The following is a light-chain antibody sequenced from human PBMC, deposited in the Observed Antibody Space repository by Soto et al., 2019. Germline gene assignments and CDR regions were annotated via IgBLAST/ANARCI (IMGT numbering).Light chain of an antibody. J-gene: IGLJ3*02. Sequence: QSVLTQPPSASGTPGQRVTISCSGSSSNIGSNTVNWYQQLPGTAPKLLIYSNNQRPSGVPDRFSGSKSGTSASLAIIGLRTEDEAHYYCAAWDDSLRGVVFGGGTQLTVL. CDR2: SNN. CDR1: SSNIGSNT. V-gene: IGLV1-44*01. CDR3: AAWDDSLRGVV.